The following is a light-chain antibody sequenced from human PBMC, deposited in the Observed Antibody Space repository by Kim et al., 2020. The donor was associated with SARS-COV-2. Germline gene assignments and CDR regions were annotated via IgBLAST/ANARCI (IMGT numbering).Light chain of an antibody. V-gene: IGLV6-57*01. J-gene: IGLJ3*02. CDR3: QSYDGSRGV. CDR1: GGNIAVNY. Sequence: GKTVTISCTRSGGNIAVNYVQWYQQRPGSSPITVIYEDNQRPSRVPDRFSGSIDSSSNSASLTISELKTEDEADYYFQSYDGSRGVFGGGTQLTVL. CDR2: EDN.